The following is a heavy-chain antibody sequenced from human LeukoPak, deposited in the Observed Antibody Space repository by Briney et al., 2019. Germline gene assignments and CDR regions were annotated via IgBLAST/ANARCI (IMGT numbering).Heavy chain of an antibody. CDR1: GGSFSVYY. CDR2: IYYSGST. Sequence: SETLSLTCAVYGGSFSVYYWSWIRQPPGKGLEWIGYIYYSGSTNYNPSLKSRVTISVDTSKNQFSLKLSSVTAADTAVYYCARHEVGATTGFFDYWGQGTLVTVSS. J-gene: IGHJ4*02. V-gene: IGHV4-59*08. CDR3: ARHEVGATTGFFDY. D-gene: IGHD1-26*01.